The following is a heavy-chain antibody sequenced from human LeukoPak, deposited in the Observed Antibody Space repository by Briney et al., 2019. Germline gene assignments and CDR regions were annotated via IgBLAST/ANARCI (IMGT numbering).Heavy chain of an antibody. CDR2: IFYTGST. D-gene: IGHD4-23*01. CDR1: GASTSRYY. Sequence: SEPLSLTCTVSGASTSRYYWSWIRQPPGKGLDYIAYIFYTGSTNYNPTLKSRLTTSVDTSKNQFSLKLSSVTAADTAVYYCAGGSGNSGRFDYWGQGALVTVSS. V-gene: IGHV4-59*12. J-gene: IGHJ4*02. CDR3: AGGSGNSGRFDY.